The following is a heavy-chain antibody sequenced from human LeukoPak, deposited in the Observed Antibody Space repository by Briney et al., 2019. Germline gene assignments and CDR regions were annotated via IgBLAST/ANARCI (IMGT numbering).Heavy chain of an antibody. CDR1: GYTFTGYY. D-gene: IGHD6-19*01. V-gene: IGHV1-46*01. Sequence: GASVKVSCKASGYTFTGYYLHWVRQAPGQGLEWMGVINPSNGGTTYAQKFQDRVTMTRDTSTSTVFMDLSSLRSDDTAVYYCTRVKPSSSGHDYWGQGTLLTVSS. J-gene: IGHJ4*02. CDR3: TRVKPSSSGHDY. CDR2: INPSNGGT.